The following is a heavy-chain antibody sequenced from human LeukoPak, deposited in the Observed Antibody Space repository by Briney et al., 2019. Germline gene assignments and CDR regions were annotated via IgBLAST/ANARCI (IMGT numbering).Heavy chain of an antibody. D-gene: IGHD2-15*01. CDR3: ARLRGAGAAARLDY. CDR2: IYPGDSDT. J-gene: IGHJ4*02. CDR1: GYSFTSYG. V-gene: IGHV5-51*01. Sequence: GESLKISCKGLGYSFTSYGIGWVRPKPGKGLEWMGIIYPGDSDTRYSPSFQGQVTISADKSISTAYLQWSSLKASDTAMYYCARLRGAGAAARLDYWGQGTLVTVSS.